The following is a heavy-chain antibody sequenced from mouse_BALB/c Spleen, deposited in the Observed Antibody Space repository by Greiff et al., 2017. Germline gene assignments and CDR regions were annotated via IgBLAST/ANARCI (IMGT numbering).Heavy chain of an antibody. Sequence: QVQLQQSGPQLVRPGASVKISCKASGYSFTSYWMHWVKQRPGQGLEWIGMIDPSDSETRLNQKFKDKATLTVDKSSSTAYMQLSSPTSEDSAVYFCARRDYDAMDYWGQGTSVTVSS. J-gene: IGHJ4*01. CDR3: ARRDYDAMDY. CDR1: GYSFTSYW. CDR2: IDPSDSET. V-gene: IGHV1S127*01.